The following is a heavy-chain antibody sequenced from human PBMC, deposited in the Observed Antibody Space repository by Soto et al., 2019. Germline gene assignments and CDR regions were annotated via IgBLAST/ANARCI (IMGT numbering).Heavy chain of an antibody. CDR3: ASGVSRWPY. J-gene: IGHJ4*02. CDR1: GFTFSGSA. CDR2: IRSKANSYAT. D-gene: IGHD6-13*01. V-gene: IGHV3-73*01. Sequence: GGSLRLSCAASGFTFSGSAMHWVRQASGKGLEWVGRIRSKANSYATAYAASVKGRFTISRDDSKNTAYLQMNSLKTEDTAVYYCASGVSRWPYWGQGTLVTVSS.